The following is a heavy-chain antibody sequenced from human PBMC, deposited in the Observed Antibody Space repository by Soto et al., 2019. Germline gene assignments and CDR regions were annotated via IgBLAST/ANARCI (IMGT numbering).Heavy chain of an antibody. CDR1: GFSFRNHA. D-gene: IGHD3-3*01. CDR3: ARILLFKEEWHIMDV. Sequence: QVQLVESGGGVVQPGGSLRLSCAASGFSFRNHAMHWVRQPPGKGLEWVAVIWYDGSTKYYVDSVKGRFTISRDNSKNTLYLQMNSLRADDTAVYYCARILLFKEEWHIMDVWGKGTTVTVSS. V-gene: IGHV3-33*01. CDR2: IWYDGSTK. J-gene: IGHJ6*03.